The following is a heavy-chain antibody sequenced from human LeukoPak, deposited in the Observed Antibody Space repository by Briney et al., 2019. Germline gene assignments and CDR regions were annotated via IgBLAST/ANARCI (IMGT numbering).Heavy chain of an antibody. CDR3: ARLDLSGSDY. J-gene: IGHJ4*02. D-gene: IGHD6-19*01. V-gene: IGHV1-46*01. Sequence: EASVKVSCKASGYTFTSYYMHWVRQAPGQGLEWMGIINPSGGSTIYAQKFQGRVTMTRDTSTSTVYMELSILRSDDTAVYYCARLDLSGSDYWGQGTLVTVSS. CDR2: INPSGGST. CDR1: GYTFTSYY.